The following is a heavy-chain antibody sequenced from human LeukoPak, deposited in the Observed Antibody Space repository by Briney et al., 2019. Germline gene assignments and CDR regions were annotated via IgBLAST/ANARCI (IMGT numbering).Heavy chain of an antibody. CDR1: GFTCSSYA. Sequence: GGSLRLSCTASGFTCSSYAMSWVRQAPGKGLEWVSAISGSGGSTYYADSVKGRFTISRDNSKNTLYLQMNSLRAEDTAVYYCPKSYSGSYYYYYMDVWGKGTTVTVSS. J-gene: IGHJ6*03. CDR3: PKSYSGSYYYYYMDV. CDR2: ISGSGGST. D-gene: IGHD1-26*01. V-gene: IGHV3-23*01.